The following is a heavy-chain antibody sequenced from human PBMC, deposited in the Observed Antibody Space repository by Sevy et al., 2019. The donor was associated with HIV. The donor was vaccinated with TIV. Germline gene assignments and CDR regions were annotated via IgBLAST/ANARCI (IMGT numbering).Heavy chain of an antibody. CDR1: GFTFSSYW. CDR2: IKQDGSEK. D-gene: IGHD2-2*01. Sequence: GGSLRLSCAASGFTFSSYWMSWVRQAPGKGLEWVANIKQDGSEKYYVDSVKGRFTIPRDNAKNSLYLQMNSLRAEDTAVYYCASDVPPLGYYYYMDVWGKGTTVTVSS. CDR3: ASDVPPLGYYYYMDV. J-gene: IGHJ6*03. V-gene: IGHV3-7*03.